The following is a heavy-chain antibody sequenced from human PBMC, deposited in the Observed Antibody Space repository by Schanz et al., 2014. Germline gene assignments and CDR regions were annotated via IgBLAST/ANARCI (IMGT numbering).Heavy chain of an antibody. CDR3: ARDGLGADY. CDR2: IDHGGST. V-gene: IGHV4-4*02. J-gene: IGHJ4*02. CDR1: GVSINSNNW. Sequence: QVQLQESGPGLVKPSGTLSLTCAVSGVSINSNNWWSWVRQPPGKGLEWIGEIDHGGSTNYNPSLKSRVTILVDKSKNQFSLKLTSVTAADTAVYYCARDGLGADYWGQGTLVTVSA.